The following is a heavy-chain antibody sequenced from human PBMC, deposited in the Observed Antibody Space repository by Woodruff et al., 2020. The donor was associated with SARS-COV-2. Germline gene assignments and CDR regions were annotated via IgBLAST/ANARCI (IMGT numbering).Heavy chain of an antibody. J-gene: IGHJ3*02. Sequence: HSGTTKYSPSLKGRVTISVDKSNNHFSLILTSVTAADTAVYYCAARPASVGVDAYDMWGQGTRVTVSS. CDR3: AARPASVGVDAYDM. V-gene: IGHV4-4*02. CDR2: HSGTT. D-gene: IGHD3-16*01.